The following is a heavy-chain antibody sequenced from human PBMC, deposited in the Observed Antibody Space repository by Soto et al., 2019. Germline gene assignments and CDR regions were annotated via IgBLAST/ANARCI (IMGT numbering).Heavy chain of an antibody. CDR3: AKQAITMVRGVMGPEWNWFDP. Sequence: QLQLQESGPGLVKPSETLSLTCTVSGGSISSSSYYWGWIRQPPGKGLEWIGSIYYSGSTYYNPSLKSRVTISVDTSKNQFSLKLSSVTAADTAVYYCAKQAITMVRGVMGPEWNWFDPWGQGTLVTVSS. D-gene: IGHD3-10*01. CDR2: IYYSGST. J-gene: IGHJ5*02. V-gene: IGHV4-39*01. CDR1: GGSISSSSYY.